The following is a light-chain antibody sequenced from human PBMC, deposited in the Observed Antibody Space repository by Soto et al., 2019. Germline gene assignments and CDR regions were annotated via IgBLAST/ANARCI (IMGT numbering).Light chain of an antibody. J-gene: IGKJ3*01. Sequence: DIQMTQSPSTLSASVGDRVTITCRASQSISSWLAWYQQKPGKAPKLLIYDASSLESGVPSRFSGSGSGTEFTLTISSLQPDDFASYYFQQYNSYLFTFGPGTKVDIK. V-gene: IGKV1-5*01. CDR2: DAS. CDR3: QQYNSYLFT. CDR1: QSISSW.